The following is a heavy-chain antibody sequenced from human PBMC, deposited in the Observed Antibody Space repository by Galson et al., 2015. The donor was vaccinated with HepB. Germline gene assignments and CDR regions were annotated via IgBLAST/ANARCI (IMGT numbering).Heavy chain of an antibody. D-gene: IGHD4-23*01. V-gene: IGHV3-23*01. Sequence: SLRLSCAASGFTFSSDSMNWARQDPGKGLEWVSAISYSCGNTYYADSVKGRFTISRDNSNNTLDLQMNSLRAEYTAVNFCAKVLVTLPTRGLDYWDQGTLVTVSS. CDR2: ISYSCGNT. CDR3: AKVLVTLPTRGLDY. J-gene: IGHJ4*02. CDR1: GFTFSSDS.